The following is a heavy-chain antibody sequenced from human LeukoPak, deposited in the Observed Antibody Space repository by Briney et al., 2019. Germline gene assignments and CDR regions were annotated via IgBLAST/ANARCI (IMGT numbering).Heavy chain of an antibody. J-gene: IGHJ5*02. D-gene: IGHD6-25*01. V-gene: IGHV4-34*01. CDR2: VNRVGYT. Sequence: PSETLSLTCAVHGASFAGYSWDSPVLRKGLEWIGEVNRVGYTIYNPSLKSRVNISIDTSTTQFSLRLSSVTVADTAVYFCARERVVSDYNWFDPWGQGTLVTVSS. CDR3: ARERVVSDYNWFDP. CDR1: GASFAGYS.